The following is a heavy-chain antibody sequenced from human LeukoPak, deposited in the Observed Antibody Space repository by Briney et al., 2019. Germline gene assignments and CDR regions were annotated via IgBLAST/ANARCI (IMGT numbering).Heavy chain of an antibody. V-gene: IGHV3-20*01. Sequence: GGSLRLSCEASGFTFGDCGMSWVRQAPGKGLEWVSGINWNGGSPRYADSVKGRFTISRDNAKNSLYLQMNSLRAEDTALHHCARDLARGGPHARLNYYMDVWGKGTTVTVSS. CDR3: ARDLARGGPHARLNYYMDV. D-gene: IGHD3-16*01. CDR1: GFTFGDCG. J-gene: IGHJ6*03. CDR2: INWNGGSP.